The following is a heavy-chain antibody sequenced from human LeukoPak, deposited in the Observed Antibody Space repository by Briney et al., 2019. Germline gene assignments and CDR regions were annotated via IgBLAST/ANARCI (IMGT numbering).Heavy chain of an antibody. CDR3: ARGYLLYQVDY. J-gene: IGHJ4*02. CDR1: GGSFSGYQ. D-gene: IGHD2-8*01. Sequence: PSETLSLTCAVYGGSFSGYQWSWIRQPPGKGLEWIGEINHSGSTNYNPSLKSRVTISVDTSKNQFSLKLSSVTAADTAVYYCARGYLLYQVDYWGQGTLVTVSS. CDR2: INHSGST. V-gene: IGHV4-34*01.